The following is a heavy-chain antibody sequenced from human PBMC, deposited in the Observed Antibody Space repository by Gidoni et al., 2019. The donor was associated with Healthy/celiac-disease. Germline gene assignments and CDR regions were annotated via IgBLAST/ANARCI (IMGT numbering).Heavy chain of an antibody. Sequence: EVQLVESGGGLVQPGVSLRLSCAASGFTVSSNYRRWVRQATGKGLEWVSVIYSGGSTYYADSVKGRFTISRDNSKNTLYLQMNSLRAEDTAVYYCARDLGLDWGQGTLVTVSS. CDR1: GFTVSSNY. CDR3: ARDLGLD. CDR2: IYSGGST. J-gene: IGHJ4*02. D-gene: IGHD6-19*01. V-gene: IGHV3-66*02.